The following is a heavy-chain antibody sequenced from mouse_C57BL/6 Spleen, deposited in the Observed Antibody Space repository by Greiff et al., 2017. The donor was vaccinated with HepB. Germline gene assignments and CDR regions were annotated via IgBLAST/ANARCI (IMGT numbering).Heavy chain of an antibody. J-gene: IGHJ4*01. Sequence: VQLQQPGAELVRPGSSVKLSCKASGYTFTSYWMDWVKQRPGQGLEWIGNIYPSDSETHYNQKFKDKATLTVDKSSSTAYMQLSSLTSEDSAVYYCARSPYYYGSSSYAMDYWGQGTSVTVSS. CDR3: ARSPYYYGSSSYAMDY. V-gene: IGHV1-61*01. CDR2: IYPSDSET. D-gene: IGHD1-1*01. CDR1: GYTFTSYW.